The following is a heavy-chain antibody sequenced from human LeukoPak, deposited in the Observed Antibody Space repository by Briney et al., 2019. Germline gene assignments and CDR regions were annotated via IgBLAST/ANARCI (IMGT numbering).Heavy chain of an antibody. CDR3: ASYDFWSDQTFDP. D-gene: IGHD3-3*01. V-gene: IGHV4-38-2*01. CDR2: IYHSGST. CDR1: GYSISSGYY. Sequence: SETLSLTCAVSGYSISSGYYWGWIRQPPGKGLEWIGSIYHSGSTYYNPSLKSRVTISVDTSKNQFSLKLSSVTAADTAVYYCASYDFWSDQTFDPWGQGTLVTVSS. J-gene: IGHJ5*02.